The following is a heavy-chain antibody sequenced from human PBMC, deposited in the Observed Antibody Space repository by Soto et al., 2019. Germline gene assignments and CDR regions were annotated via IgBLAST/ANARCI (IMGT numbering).Heavy chain of an antibody. V-gene: IGHV1-69*02. CDR3: AASYGSVIRAGDY. Sequence: QVQLVQSGPEVKMPGSSVKVSCKASGDTFNSYTINWVRQAPGQGLQWMGRTIPILAMSNYALKFQGRVTITADKTTTTAYMELSRLRSDDTAVYYCAASYGSVIRAGDYWGQGTLVTVSS. J-gene: IGHJ4*02. CDR1: GDTFNSYT. D-gene: IGHD3-10*01. CDR2: TIPILAMS.